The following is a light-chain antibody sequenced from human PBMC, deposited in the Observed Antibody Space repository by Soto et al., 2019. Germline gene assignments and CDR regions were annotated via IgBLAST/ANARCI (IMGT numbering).Light chain of an antibody. CDR3: QVWDSSRDQVV. V-gene: IGLV3-21*02. CDR2: DDS. J-gene: IGLJ2*01. Sequence: SSELAQPPSVSVAAGQTARITCGGNDIETKTVHWYQQKPGQAPVLVLYDDSARPSGIPERFSGSNSRNTATLTISRVEVGDEADYYCQVWDSSRDQVVFGGGTKLTVL. CDR1: DIETKT.